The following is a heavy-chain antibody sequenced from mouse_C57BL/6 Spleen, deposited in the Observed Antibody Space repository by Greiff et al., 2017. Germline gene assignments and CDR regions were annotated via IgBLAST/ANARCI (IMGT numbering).Heavy chain of an antibody. V-gene: IGHV1-53*01. CDR1: GYTFTSYW. D-gene: IGHD1-1*01. CDR2: INPSNGGT. J-gene: IGHJ2*01. Sequence: QVQLQQPGTELVKPGASVKLSCKASGYTFTSYWMHWVKQRPGQGLEWIGNINPSNGGTNYNEKFKSKATLTVDTSSSTAYMQLSSLTSEDSAVYYCARLASYYYGSRGFDYWGQGTTLTVSS. CDR3: ARLASYYYGSRGFDY.